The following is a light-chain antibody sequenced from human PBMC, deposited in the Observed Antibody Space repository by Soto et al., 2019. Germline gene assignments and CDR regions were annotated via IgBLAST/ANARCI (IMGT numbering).Light chain of an antibody. CDR1: QSISTY. Sequence: DIQMTQSPSSLSASVGDIVTISCRASQSISTYLNWYQQKAGLAPKLLIYAASSLQSGVPSRFSGSESGTEFTLTISSLQPEDFATYYCQQLNTYPLTFGGGTKVDIK. V-gene: IGKV1-17*01. J-gene: IGKJ4*01. CDR3: QQLNTYPLT. CDR2: AAS.